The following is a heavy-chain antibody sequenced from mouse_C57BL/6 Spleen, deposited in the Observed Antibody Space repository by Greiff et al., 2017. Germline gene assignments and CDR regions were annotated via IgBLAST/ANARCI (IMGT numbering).Heavy chain of an antibody. V-gene: IGHV5-2*01. D-gene: IGHD1-2*01. Sequence: EVQLVESGGGLVQPGESLKLSCESNDYEFPSHDMSWVRKTPEQRLELVAAINSDGGSTYYPDTMERRYTISRDNTKKTLYLQMSSLRSEDTALYYCGRHYDGAWFAYWGQGTLVTVSA. J-gene: IGHJ3*01. CDR2: INSDGGST. CDR1: DYEFPSHD. CDR3: GRHYDGAWFAY.